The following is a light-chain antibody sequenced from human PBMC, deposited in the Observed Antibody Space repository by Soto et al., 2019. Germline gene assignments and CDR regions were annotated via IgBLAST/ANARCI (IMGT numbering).Light chain of an antibody. J-gene: IGKJ2*01. V-gene: IGKV3-20*01. CDR1: QSVSSD. Sequence: EIVMTQSPATLSVSPGERATLSCRASQSVSSDLAWYHQKPGQAPRLLIYGVSSRATGIPDRFSGSGSGTDFTLTISRLEPEDFAVYYCQHYGSLPPYNFGRGTKVDIK. CDR2: GVS. CDR3: QHYGSLPPYN.